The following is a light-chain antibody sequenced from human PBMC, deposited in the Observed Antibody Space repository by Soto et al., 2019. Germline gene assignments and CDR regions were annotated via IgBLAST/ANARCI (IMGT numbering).Light chain of an antibody. CDR1: QSIGSW. J-gene: IGKJ3*01. CDR2: AAS. V-gene: IGKV1-39*01. Sequence: DIQMTQSPSTLSASVGDRVTITCRASQSIGSWLAWYQQKPGKAPKLLIYAASALQSGVPSRFSGSGSGTDFTLTISNLQPEDFATYYCQQSFSTLTFGPGTKVDIK. CDR3: QQSFSTLT.